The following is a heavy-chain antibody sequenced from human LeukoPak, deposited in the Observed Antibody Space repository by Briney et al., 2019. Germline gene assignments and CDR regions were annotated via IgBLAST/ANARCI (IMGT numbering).Heavy chain of an antibody. D-gene: IGHD3-22*01. CDR2: ISYDGGNK. CDR3: ARDLGGDSTGYYSD. CDR1: GFTFSNYG. J-gene: IGHJ4*02. V-gene: IGHV3-33*01. Sequence: GRSLRLSCAASGFTFSNYGMHWVRQAPGKGLEWVGFISYDGGNKYYADSVKGRFTISRDYSKNTLYLQMNSLRAEDTAVYYCARDLGGDSTGYYSDWGQGTLVTVSS.